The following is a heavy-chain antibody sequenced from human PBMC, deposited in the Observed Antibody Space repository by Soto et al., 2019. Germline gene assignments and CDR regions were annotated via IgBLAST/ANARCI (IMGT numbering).Heavy chain of an antibody. CDR2: IYPGDSDT. D-gene: IGHD3-3*01. Sequence: GESLKISCKGSGYSFTSYWIGWVRRMPGKGLEWMGIIYPGDSDTRYSPSFQGQVTISADKSISTAYLQWSSLKASDTAMYYCARHSSKWFETIFGVVHYGMDVWGQGTTVTVSS. J-gene: IGHJ6*02. V-gene: IGHV5-51*01. CDR3: ARHSSKWFETIFGVVHYGMDV. CDR1: GYSFTSYW.